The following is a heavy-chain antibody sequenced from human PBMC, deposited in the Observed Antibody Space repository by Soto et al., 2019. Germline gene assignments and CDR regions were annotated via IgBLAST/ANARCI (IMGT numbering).Heavy chain of an antibody. Sequence: SETLSLTCTVSGGSISSGGYYWSWIRQHPGKGLEWIGYIYYSGSTYYNPSLKSRVTISVDTSKNQFSLKLSSVTAADTAVYYCASQRRVADYVWGSYRSGSFDYWGQGTLVTVST. J-gene: IGHJ4*02. CDR1: GGSISSGGYY. D-gene: IGHD3-16*02. V-gene: IGHV4-31*03. CDR3: ASQRRVADYVWGSYRSGSFDY. CDR2: IYYSGST.